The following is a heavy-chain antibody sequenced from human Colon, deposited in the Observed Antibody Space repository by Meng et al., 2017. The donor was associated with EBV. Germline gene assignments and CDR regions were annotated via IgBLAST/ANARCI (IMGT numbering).Heavy chain of an antibody. CDR3: ARNYYFDY. V-gene: IGHV4-30-4*01. CDR2: IYYTGST. J-gene: IGHJ4*02. Sequence: GHVLVNPSQTLSLTFTVCGGSINRGDYYWSWIRQPPGKGLEWIGYIYYTGSTYYNPSLKSRVTISMDTSKNQFSLRLSSVTAADTAVYYCARNYYFDYWGQGTLVTVSS. CDR1: GGSINRGDYY.